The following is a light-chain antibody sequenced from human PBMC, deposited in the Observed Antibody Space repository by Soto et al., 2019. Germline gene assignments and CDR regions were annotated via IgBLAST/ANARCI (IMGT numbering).Light chain of an antibody. CDR2: GAS. Sequence: EIVMTQSPATLSVSPGERATLSCRASQGVSGNLAWYQQKLGQAPGLLIYGASTRATGVPARFSGSGSGTEFTFTISSLQSEDFAVYYCQQYNNWPPTFGQGTRLEIK. CDR1: QGVSGN. CDR3: QQYNNWPPT. V-gene: IGKV3-15*01. J-gene: IGKJ5*01.